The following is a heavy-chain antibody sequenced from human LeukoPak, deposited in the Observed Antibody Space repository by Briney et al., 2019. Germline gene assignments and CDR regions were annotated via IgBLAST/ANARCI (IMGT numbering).Heavy chain of an antibody. V-gene: IGHV4-39*01. CDR2: IYYSGST. J-gene: IGHJ3*02. D-gene: IGHD3-3*01. CDR1: GGSISSSSYY. Sequence: PSETLSLTCTVSGGSISSSSYYWGWLRQPPGKGLEWIGSIYYSGSTYYNPSLKSRVTISVDTSKNQFSLKLSSVTAADTAVYYCAKPITIFGVVIRDDAFDIWGQGTMVTVSS. CDR3: AKPITIFGVVIRDDAFDI.